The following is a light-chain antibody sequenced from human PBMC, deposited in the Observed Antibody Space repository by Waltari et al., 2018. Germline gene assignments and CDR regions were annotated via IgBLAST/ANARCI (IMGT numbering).Light chain of an antibody. CDR1: QSINNW. CDR3: QQYNDNSTWT. J-gene: IGKJ1*01. V-gene: IGKV1-5*03. CDR2: KTS. Sequence: DIQMTQSPSTLSASVGARVTITCRASQSINNWLAWYQQKPGKAPKLLIYKTSTLESGVPSSFSGSGYGTEFTLTISSLQPDDFATYYCQQYNDNSTWTFGQGTKVEVK.